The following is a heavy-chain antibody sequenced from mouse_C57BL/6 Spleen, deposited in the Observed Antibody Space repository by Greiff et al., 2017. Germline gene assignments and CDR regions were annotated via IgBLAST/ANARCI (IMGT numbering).Heavy chain of an antibody. CDR3: ARCTTVVDKPWCFDV. CDR2: INPSNGGT. CDR1: GYTFTSYW. Sequence: QVQLQQPGTELVKPGASVKLSCKASGYTFTSYWMHWVKQRPGQGLEWIGNINPSNGGTNYNEKFKSKATLTVDKSSSTAYMQLSNLTSKDSAVYYCARCTTVVDKPWCFDVWGTGTTVTVSS. J-gene: IGHJ1*03. D-gene: IGHD1-1*01. V-gene: IGHV1-53*01.